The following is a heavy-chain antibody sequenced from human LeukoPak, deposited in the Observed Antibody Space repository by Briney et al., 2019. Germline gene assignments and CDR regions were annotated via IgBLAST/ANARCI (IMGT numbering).Heavy chain of an antibody. J-gene: IGHJ4*02. CDR1: GFTVSNAW. CDR2: IKSKTDGGTT. D-gene: IGHD4-17*01. CDR3: TTEGDYGDYYDY. V-gene: IGHV3-15*01. Sequence: GGSLRLSCAASGFTVSNAWMSWVRQAPGKGLEWVGRIKSKTDGGTTDYAAPVKGRFTISRDDSKNTLYLQMNSLKTEDTAVYYCTTEGDYGDYYDYWGQGTLVTVSS.